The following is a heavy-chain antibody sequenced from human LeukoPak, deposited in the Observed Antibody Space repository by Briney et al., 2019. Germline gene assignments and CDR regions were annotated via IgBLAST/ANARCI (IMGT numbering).Heavy chain of an antibody. Sequence: SETLSLTCTVSAGSVRSYYWTWLRQSAGKGLEWIGHIYHDGKSDSSLSLKSRVIMSIDTSKNQFSLNLHSVTAADTAVYYCARDPGGSYSTTRGDWFDPWGQGALVTVSS. V-gene: IGHV4-4*07. CDR1: AGSVRSYY. D-gene: IGHD1-1*01. J-gene: IGHJ5*02. CDR3: ARDPGGSYSTTRGDWFDP. CDR2: IYHDGKS.